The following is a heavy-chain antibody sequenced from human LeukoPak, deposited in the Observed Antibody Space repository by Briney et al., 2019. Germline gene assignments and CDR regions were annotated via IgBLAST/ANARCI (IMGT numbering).Heavy chain of an antibody. D-gene: IGHD3-16*02. J-gene: IGHJ4*02. V-gene: IGHV4-38-2*02. CDR1: GYSINSGFY. CDR3: ARIAPVKQAADY. CDR2: IYHSGNT. Sequence: PSETLSLTCTVSGYSINSGFYWGWIRQPPGRGLQWIGNIYHSGNTYYNPSLKSRVTISVDTSKNQFSLKLSSVTAADTAVYYCARIAPVKQAADYWGQGTLVTVSS.